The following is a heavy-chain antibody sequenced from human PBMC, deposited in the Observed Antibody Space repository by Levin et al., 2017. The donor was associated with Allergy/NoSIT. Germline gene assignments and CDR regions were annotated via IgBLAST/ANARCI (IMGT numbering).Heavy chain of an antibody. CDR3: AREALWFGESSYFDY. V-gene: IGHV1-69*06. CDR1: GSTFSSYA. Sequence: KISCKASGSTFSSYAISWVRQAPGQGPEWMGGIIPISGTANYAQEFQGRVTITADKSTNTAYMELSSLRSEDTAVYYCAREALWFGESSYFDYWGQGTLVTVSS. D-gene: IGHD3-10*01. CDR2: IIPISGTA. J-gene: IGHJ4*02.